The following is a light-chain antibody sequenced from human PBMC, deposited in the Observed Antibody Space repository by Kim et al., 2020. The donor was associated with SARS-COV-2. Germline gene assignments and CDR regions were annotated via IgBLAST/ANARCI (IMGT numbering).Light chain of an antibody. Sequence: ALVQTIRITCQGDSIRNYYANWYQQKPGQGAVFVIYGKNNRPSGIPDRFSGSSSGNTASLTITGAQAEDEADYYCNSRDSSGYLVVFGGGTQLTVL. J-gene: IGLJ2*01. V-gene: IGLV3-19*01. CDR3: NSRDSSGYLVV. CDR2: GKN. CDR1: SIRNYY.